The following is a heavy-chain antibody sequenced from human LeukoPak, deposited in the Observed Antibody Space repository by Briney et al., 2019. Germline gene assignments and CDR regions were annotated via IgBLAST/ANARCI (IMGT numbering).Heavy chain of an antibody. CDR1: GGSISSYY. D-gene: IGHD6-19*01. J-gene: IGHJ6*02. CDR3: ARDSSGWSRGYGMDV. Sequence: SETLSLTCTVSGGSISSYYWSWIQQPAGKGLEWIGRIYTSGSTNYNPSLKSRVTMSVDTSKNQFSLKLSSVTAADTAVYYCARDSSGWSRGYGMDVWGQGTTVTVSS. CDR2: IYTSGST. V-gene: IGHV4-4*07.